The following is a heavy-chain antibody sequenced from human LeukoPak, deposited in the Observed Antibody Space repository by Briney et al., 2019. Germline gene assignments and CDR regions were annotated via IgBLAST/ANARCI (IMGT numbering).Heavy chain of an antibody. D-gene: IGHD6-13*01. CDR2: INPNTGDT. CDR3: AREADISTWPLSHFDY. J-gene: IGHJ4*02. CDR1: GYTFSDYY. V-gene: IGHV1-2*02. Sequence: ASVKVPCKASGYTFSDYYVHWVRQAPGQGLEWMGWINPNTGDTNYAQSFQGRVTMTRDTSISTAYMELSSLTSDDTAVYYCAREADISTWPLSHFDYWGQGTLVTVSS.